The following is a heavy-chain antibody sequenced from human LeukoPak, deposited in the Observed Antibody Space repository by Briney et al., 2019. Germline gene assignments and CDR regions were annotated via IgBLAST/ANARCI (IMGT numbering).Heavy chain of an antibody. D-gene: IGHD3-10*01. CDR2: ISGSGGST. V-gene: IGHV3-23*01. J-gene: IGHJ6*02. CDR3: AKVLQAERGNCYYYGMDV. Sequence: PGGSLRLSCAASGFTFSSYAMSWVRQAPGKGLEWVSAISGSGGSTYYADSVKGRFTISRDNSKNTLYLQMNSLRAEDTAVYYCAKVLQAERGNCYYYGMDVWGQGTTVTVSS. CDR1: GFTFSSYA.